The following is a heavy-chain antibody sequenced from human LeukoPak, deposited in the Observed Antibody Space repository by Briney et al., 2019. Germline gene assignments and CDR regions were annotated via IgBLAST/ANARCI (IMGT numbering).Heavy chain of an antibody. D-gene: IGHD5-12*01. Sequence: SETLSLTCTVSGGSISSGDYYWSWIRQPPGKGLEWIGYIYYSGSTYYNPSPKSRVTISVDTSKNQFSLKLSSVTAADTAVYYCATLRVATPYYFDYWGQGTLVTVSS. J-gene: IGHJ4*02. CDR1: GGSISSGDYY. CDR2: IYYSGST. V-gene: IGHV4-30-4*08. CDR3: ATLRVATPYYFDY.